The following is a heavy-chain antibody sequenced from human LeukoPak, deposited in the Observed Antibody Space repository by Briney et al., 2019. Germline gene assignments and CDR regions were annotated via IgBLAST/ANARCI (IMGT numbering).Heavy chain of an antibody. J-gene: IGHJ4*02. CDR3: ARDYWWNYDY. CDR2: ISKDGSDK. D-gene: IGHD1-7*01. CDR1: GFTFSLYN. Sequence: GGSLRLSCAASGFTFSLYNMNWVRQAPGKGLEWVAVISKDGSDKYYPGSVRGRFTISRDNSKNTIYLQMDSLRAEDTAIYYYARDYWWNYDYWGQGTLVTVSS. V-gene: IGHV3-30-3*01.